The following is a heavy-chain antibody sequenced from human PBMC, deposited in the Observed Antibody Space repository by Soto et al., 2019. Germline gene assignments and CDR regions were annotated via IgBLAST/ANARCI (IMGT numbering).Heavy chain of an antibody. Sequence: GGSLRLSCAASGFTFSSYSMNWVRQAPGKGLEWVSYISSSSSTIYYADSMKGRFTISRDNAKNSLYLQMNSLRDEDTAVYYCARASYDSSGYYRPGDYWGQGTLVTVSS. J-gene: IGHJ4*02. CDR3: ARASYDSSGYYRPGDY. CDR1: GFTFSSYS. V-gene: IGHV3-48*02. D-gene: IGHD3-22*01. CDR2: ISSSSSTI.